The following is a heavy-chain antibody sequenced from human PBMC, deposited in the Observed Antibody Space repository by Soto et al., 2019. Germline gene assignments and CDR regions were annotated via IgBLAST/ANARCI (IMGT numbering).Heavy chain of an antibody. D-gene: IGHD2-2*01. CDR3: ARGGFQLLFSVVGMDV. J-gene: IGHJ6*03. Sequence: QVQLQESGPGLVKPSQTLSLTCTVSGGSISSGGYYWSWIRQHPGKGLEWIGYIYYSGSTYYNPALTSRVTISVDTSKNQFSLKLSSVTAADTAVYYCARGGFQLLFSVVGMDVWGKGTTVTVSS. CDR1: GGSISSGGYY. V-gene: IGHV4-31*03. CDR2: IYYSGST.